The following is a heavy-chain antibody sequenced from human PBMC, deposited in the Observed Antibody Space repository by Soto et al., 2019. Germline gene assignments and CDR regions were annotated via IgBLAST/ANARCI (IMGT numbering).Heavy chain of an antibody. Sequence: ASVKVSCKASGCTFSNYGINWVRQAPGQGLEWMGWISPYNGNTKYAQKLQGRVTMTTDTSTSTAYMELRSLRSDDTAVYYCARDLSDSGGFDPWGQGTLVTVSS. J-gene: IGHJ5*02. CDR3: ARDLSDSGGFDP. CDR2: ISPYNGNT. V-gene: IGHV1-18*04. D-gene: IGHD3-10*01. CDR1: GCTFSNYG.